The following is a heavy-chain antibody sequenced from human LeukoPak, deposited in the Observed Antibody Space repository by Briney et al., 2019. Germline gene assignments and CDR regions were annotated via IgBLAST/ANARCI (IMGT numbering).Heavy chain of an antibody. V-gene: IGHV3-23*01. J-gene: IGHJ4*02. Sequence: GGSLRLSCAVSGITLSNYGMSWVRQAPGKGPEWVAVVSDSGGRTNSADSVKGRFTISRDNPKNTLYLEMNSLRAEDTAVYFCAKRGVVIRVILVGFHKEAYYFDSWGQGALVTVSS. CDR2: VSDSGGRT. CDR3: AKRGVVIRVILVGFHKEAYYFDS. D-gene: IGHD3-22*01. CDR1: GITLSNYG.